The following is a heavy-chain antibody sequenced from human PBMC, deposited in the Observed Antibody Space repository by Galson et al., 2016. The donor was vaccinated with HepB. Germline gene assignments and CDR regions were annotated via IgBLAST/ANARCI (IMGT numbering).Heavy chain of an antibody. J-gene: IGHJ4*02. CDR2: TYYRSKWYS. D-gene: IGHD5-24*01. Sequence: CAISGDSVSSKDAAWNWIRQSPSRGLEWLGRTYYRSKWYSNYAVSMKGRITINADTSKNQISLQLNSVTPEDTDVYYCARDRATWDGQNTGSFDYWGQGSLVTVSS. CDR3: ARDRATWDGQNTGSFDY. V-gene: IGHV6-1*01. CDR1: GDSVSSKDAA.